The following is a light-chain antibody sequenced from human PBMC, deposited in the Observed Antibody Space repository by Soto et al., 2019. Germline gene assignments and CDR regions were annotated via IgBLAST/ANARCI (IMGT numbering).Light chain of an antibody. Sequence: DIRMTQSPSSVSASVGDRVSITCRASQDISSWLAWYQQKPGKAPKLLIYATSSLQSGVPSRFSGGRSGTDFTLTISSLQPEDFATYYCQQANSFPITFGQGTRLEVK. CDR2: ATS. CDR1: QDISSW. V-gene: IGKV1D-12*01. CDR3: QQANSFPIT. J-gene: IGKJ5*01.